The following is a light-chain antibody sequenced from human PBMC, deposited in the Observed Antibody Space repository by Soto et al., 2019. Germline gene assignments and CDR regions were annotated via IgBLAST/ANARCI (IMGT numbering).Light chain of an antibody. V-gene: IGKV1-5*03. Sequence: DIKMTQSPSTLSASVGDRVTITCRASQSVSGWLAWYQQKPGKAPKLLIYQVSGLQSGVPSRFSGSGSGTEFTLTISSLQPDDFATYYCQQYNRFSHTFGPGTKVEVK. CDR1: QSVSGW. J-gene: IGKJ1*01. CDR3: QQYNRFSHT. CDR2: QVS.